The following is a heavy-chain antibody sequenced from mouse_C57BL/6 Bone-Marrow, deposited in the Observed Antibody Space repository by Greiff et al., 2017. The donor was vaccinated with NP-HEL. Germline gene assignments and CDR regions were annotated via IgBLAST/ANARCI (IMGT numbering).Heavy chain of an antibody. CDR3: ARATYYDSDGAMDY. CDR2: INPNNGGT. J-gene: IGHJ4*01. Sequence: EVQLQQSGPELVKPGASVKISCKASGYTFTDYYVNWVKQSHGKSLEWIGDINPNNGGTSYNQKFKGKATLTVDKSSSTAYMELRSLTSEDSAVYYCARATYYDSDGAMDYWGQGTSVTVSS. V-gene: IGHV1-26*01. CDR1: GYTFTDYY. D-gene: IGHD2-4*01.